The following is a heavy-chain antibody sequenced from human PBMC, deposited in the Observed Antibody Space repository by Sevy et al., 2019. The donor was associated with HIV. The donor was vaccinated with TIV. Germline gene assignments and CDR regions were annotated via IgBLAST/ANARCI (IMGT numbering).Heavy chain of an antibody. CDR2: IWSDGAYQ. CDR1: GFNFNGYG. J-gene: IGHJ4*02. CDR3: ARGGYYYDNAAYYALDS. V-gene: IGHV3-33*01. D-gene: IGHD3-22*01. Sequence: GGSLRLSCVASGFNFNGYGMHWVRQAPGKGLEWVAVIWSDGAYQYHGDSVKGRFTISRDNSKNTLYLQMNNVRVEDTAVYYCARGGYYYDNAAYYALDSWGQGTLVTVSS.